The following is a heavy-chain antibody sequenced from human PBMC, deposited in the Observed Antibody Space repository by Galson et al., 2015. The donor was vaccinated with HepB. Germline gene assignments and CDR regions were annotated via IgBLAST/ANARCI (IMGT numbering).Heavy chain of an antibody. CDR2: IYYSGST. V-gene: IGHV4-30-4*01. CDR1: GGSISSGDYR. CDR3: ARVELAGSYYYYGMDV. D-gene: IGHD3-10*01. Sequence: TVSGGSISSGDYRWSWIRQPPGKGLEWIGDIYYSGSTDYNPSLKSRVTISIDRSKNQFSVRLTSVTAADTAVYYCARVELAGSYYYYGMDVWGQGTTVTVS. J-gene: IGHJ6*02.